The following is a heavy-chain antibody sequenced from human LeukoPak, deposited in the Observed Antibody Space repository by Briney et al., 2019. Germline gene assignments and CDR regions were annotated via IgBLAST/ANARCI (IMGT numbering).Heavy chain of an antibody. CDR2: ISFNGANT. V-gene: IGHV3-23*01. CDR3: ARDIEIST. J-gene: IGHJ5*02. CDR1: GFTFSDSA. Sequence: GGSLRLSCAASGFTFSDSAMTWVRQTPGKGLEWVSLISFNGANTYYPDSVKGRFTISRDNSKDTLYLQMNSLRPEDTAIYYCARDIEISTWGQGTLVTVSS. D-gene: IGHD1-26*01.